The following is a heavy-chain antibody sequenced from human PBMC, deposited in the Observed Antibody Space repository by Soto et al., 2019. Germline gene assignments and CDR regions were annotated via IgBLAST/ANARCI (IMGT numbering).Heavy chain of an antibody. CDR3: APRGYSGYDLGSYYYGMDV. J-gene: IGHJ6*02. Sequence: GGSLRLSCAASGFTFSDYYMSWIRQAPGKGLEWVSYISSSSSYTNYADSVKGRSTISRDNAKNSLYLQMNSLRAEDTAVYYCAPRGYSGYDLGSYYYGMDVWGQGTTVTVSS. CDR1: GFTFSDYY. CDR2: ISSSSSYT. V-gene: IGHV3-11*06. D-gene: IGHD5-12*01.